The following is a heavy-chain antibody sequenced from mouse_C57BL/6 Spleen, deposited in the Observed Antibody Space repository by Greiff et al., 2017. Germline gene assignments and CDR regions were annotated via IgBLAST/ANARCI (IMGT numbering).Heavy chain of an antibody. CDR2: ISYSGST. J-gene: IGHJ2*01. CDR1: GYSITSGYD. V-gene: IGHV3-1*01. Sequence: EVQRVESGPGMVKPSQSLSLTCTVTGYSITSGYDWHWIRHFPGNKLEWMGYISYSGSTNYKPSLKSRISITHDTSKNHFFLKLNSVTTEDTATYYCARKAWYYFDYWGQGTTLTVSS. CDR3: ARKAWYYFDY.